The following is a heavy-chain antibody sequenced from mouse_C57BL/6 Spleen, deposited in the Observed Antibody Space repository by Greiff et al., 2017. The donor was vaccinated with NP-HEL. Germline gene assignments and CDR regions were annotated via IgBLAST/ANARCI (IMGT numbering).Heavy chain of an antibody. CDR2: IDPSDSYT. V-gene: IGHV1-50*01. D-gene: IGHD2-3*01. CDR3: ARREDGYRY. J-gene: IGHJ2*01. CDR1: GYTFTSYW. Sequence: QVQLQQPGAELVKPGASVKLSCKASGYTFTSYWMQRVKQRPGQGLEWIGEIDPSDSYTNYNQKFKGKATLTVDTSSSTAYMQLSSLTSEDSAVYYCARREDGYRYWGQGTTLTVSS.